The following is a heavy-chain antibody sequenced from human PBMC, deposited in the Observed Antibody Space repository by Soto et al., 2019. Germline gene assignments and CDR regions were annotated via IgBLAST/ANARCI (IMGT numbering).Heavy chain of an antibody. J-gene: IGHJ4*02. V-gene: IGHV4-39*01. CDR1: GESISSSSFY. CDR3: ARQRTTVVTQAYFDY. Sequence: PSETLSLTCIVSGESISSSSFYWGWIRQPPGKGLEWIGSIYHSGRTYYNPSLKSRASISIDTSKNQFSLKLSSVTAADTALYYCARQRTTVVTQAYFDYWGQGALVTV. CDR2: IYHSGRT. D-gene: IGHD2-21*02.